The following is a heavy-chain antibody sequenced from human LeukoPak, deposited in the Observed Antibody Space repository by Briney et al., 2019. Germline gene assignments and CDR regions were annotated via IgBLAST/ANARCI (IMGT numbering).Heavy chain of an antibody. J-gene: IGHJ4*02. CDR2: ISYDGSNK. CDR3: ARDGAYYDSSGYRPLDY. V-gene: IGHV3-30-3*01. CDR1: GFTFSSYA. D-gene: IGHD3-22*01. Sequence: GGSLRLSCAASGFTFSSYAMHWVRQAPGKGLEWVAVISYDGSNKYYADSVKGRFTISRDNSKNTLYLQMNSLRAEDTAVYYCARDGAYYDSSGYRPLDYWGQGTLVTVSS.